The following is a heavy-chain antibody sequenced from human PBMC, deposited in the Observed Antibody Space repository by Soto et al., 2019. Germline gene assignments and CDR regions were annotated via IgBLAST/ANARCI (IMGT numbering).Heavy chain of an antibody. CDR2: ISAYNGNT. CDR3: ARDVGWCSSTICKPRAWFDP. J-gene: IGHJ5*02. D-gene: IGHD2-2*01. Sequence: ASVKVSCKASGYTFTSYGISWVRQAPGQGLEWMGWISAYNGNTNYAQKLQGRVTMTTDTSTSTAYMELRSLRSDDTAVYYCARDVGWCSSTICKPRAWFDPWGQGTLVTVSS. V-gene: IGHV1-18*01. CDR1: GYTFTSYG.